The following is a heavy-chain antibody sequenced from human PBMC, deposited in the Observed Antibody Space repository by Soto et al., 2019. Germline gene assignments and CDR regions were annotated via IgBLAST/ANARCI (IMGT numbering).Heavy chain of an antibody. J-gene: IGHJ3*02. V-gene: IGHV4-30-4*01. CDR2: IYYSGST. CDR1: GGSISSGDYY. CDR3: ARGGGYDFNDAFDI. Sequence: QVQLQESGPGLVKPSQTLSLTCTVSGGSISSGDYYWSWIRQPPGKGLEWIGYIYYSGSTYYNPSLKSRVTITVDTSKNQFSLKLSSVTVADTAVYYCARGGGYDFNDAFDIWGQGTMVTVSS. D-gene: IGHD5-12*01.